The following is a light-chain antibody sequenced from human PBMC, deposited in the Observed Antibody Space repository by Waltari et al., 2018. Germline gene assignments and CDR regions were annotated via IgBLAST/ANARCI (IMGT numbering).Light chain of an antibody. Sequence: YVVTQPPPVSVTPGQTATLTCGGENIETKSVNWYQQKPGQAPFLVMFYDNDRPAGIPERFAGSNSGNTATLTINWVEAGDEADYHCQVWDDFIDSGVFGGGTRLSVL. CDR3: QVWDDFIDSGV. CDR2: YDN. J-gene: IGLJ3*02. CDR1: NIETKS. V-gene: IGLV3-21*04.